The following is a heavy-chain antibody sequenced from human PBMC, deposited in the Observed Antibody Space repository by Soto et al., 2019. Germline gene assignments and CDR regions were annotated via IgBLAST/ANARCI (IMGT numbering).Heavy chain of an antibody. V-gene: IGHV1-69*01. Sequence: QVQLVQSGAEVKKPGSSVKVSCKASGGTFSSYAISWVRQAPGQGREWMGGIIPIFGTANYAQKFQGRVTITAYESTSTAYMELSSLRSEDTAVYYCASPREDIVVVPDAPGRGTYYYYGMDVWGQGTTVTVSS. CDR1: GGTFSSYA. J-gene: IGHJ6*02. CDR2: IIPIFGTA. D-gene: IGHD2-2*01. CDR3: ASPREDIVVVPDAPGRGTYYYYGMDV.